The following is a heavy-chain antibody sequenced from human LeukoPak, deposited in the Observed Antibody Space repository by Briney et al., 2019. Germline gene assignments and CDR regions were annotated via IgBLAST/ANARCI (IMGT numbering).Heavy chain of an antibody. CDR2: VYHTGST. CDR1: GCSISSGYY. CDR3: ARGSGYYGEDFEY. V-gene: IGHV4-38-2*02. J-gene: IGHJ4*02. D-gene: IGHD3-22*01. Sequence: SETLSLTCTVSGCSISSGYYWGWIRQPPGKGLEGIGSVYHTGSTYYNPSLNSRVTISVDTSKNQFSLKLSSVTAADTAVYYCARGSGYYGEDFEYWGQGTLVTVSS.